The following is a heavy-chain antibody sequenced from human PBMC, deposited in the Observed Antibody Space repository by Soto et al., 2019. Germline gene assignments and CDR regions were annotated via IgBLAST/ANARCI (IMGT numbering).Heavy chain of an antibody. D-gene: IGHD6-19*01. CDR2: IWYDGSNK. CDR3: ARGGSSSGWYDDFDY. CDR1: GFTFSSYG. Sequence: QVQLVESGGGVVQPGRSLRLSCAASGFTFSSYGMHWVRQAPGKGLEWVAVIWYDGSNKYYADSVKGRFTISRDNSKNTLYLQMNSLRAEDTAVYYCARGGSSSGWYDDFDYWGQGTLVTVSS. V-gene: IGHV3-33*01. J-gene: IGHJ4*02.